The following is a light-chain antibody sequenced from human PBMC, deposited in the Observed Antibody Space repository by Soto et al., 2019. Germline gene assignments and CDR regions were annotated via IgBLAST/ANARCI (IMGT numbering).Light chain of an antibody. CDR3: SSYTSSSLYV. V-gene: IGLV2-14*03. J-gene: IGLJ1*01. CDR2: DVS. Sequence: SVLTQPASVTGSPAQSLAISCTGTSSDVGGYDYVSWHQHHPGKAPKLMIYDVSNRPSGVSNRFSGSKSGNTASLTISGLQAEDEADYYCSSYTSSSLYVFGTGTKVTVL. CDR1: SSDVGGYDY.